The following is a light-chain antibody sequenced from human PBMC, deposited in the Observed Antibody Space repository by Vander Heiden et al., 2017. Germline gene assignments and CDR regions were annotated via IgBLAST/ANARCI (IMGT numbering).Light chain of an antibody. Sequence: ELVFTQSPATLSLSPGERATLPCRARQSVSSYLAWYQQKPGQAPRLLIYDASNRATGIPARFSGSGSGTDFTLTISSLEPEDFAVYYCQQRSNWPPYTFGQGTKLEIK. CDR3: QQRSNWPPYT. V-gene: IGKV3-11*01. CDR2: DAS. CDR1: QSVSSY. J-gene: IGKJ2*01.